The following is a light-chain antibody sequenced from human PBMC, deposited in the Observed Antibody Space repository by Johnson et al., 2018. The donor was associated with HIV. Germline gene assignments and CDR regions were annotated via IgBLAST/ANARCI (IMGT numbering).Light chain of an antibody. CDR2: DNN. V-gene: IGLV1-51*01. CDR1: SSNIGNNY. CDR3: GTWDNGLSANV. Sequence: QSALTQPPSVSAAPGQKVTISCSGSSSNIGNNYVSWYQQLPGTAPKLLIYDNNKRPSGIPDRFSGSKSGTSATLGITGLQTGDEADYYCGTWDNGLSANVFGTGTKVTVL. J-gene: IGLJ1*01.